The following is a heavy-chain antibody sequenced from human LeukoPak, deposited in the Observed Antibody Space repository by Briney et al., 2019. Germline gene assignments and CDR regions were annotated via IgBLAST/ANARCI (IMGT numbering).Heavy chain of an antibody. CDR2: FDPDDGET. CDR1: GYTLTELP. V-gene: IGHV1-24*01. J-gene: IGHJ4*02. CDR3: ATGTSGSYYVGIVRPIDY. Sequence: ASVKVSCKVSGYTLTELPIHWVRQAPGQELEWMGGFDPDDGETVYAQMFQGRVTMTEDTSSDTASMELSSLRSEDTAVYYCATGTSGSYYVGIVRPIDYWGQGTLVTVSS. D-gene: IGHD1-26*01.